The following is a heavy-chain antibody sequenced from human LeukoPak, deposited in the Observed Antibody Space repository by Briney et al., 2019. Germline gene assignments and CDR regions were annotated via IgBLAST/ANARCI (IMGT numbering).Heavy chain of an antibody. Sequence: GGSLRLSCAASGFTFSSYSMNWVRQAPGKGLEWVSSISSSISYIYYADSMKGRFTISRDNAKNSLYLQMNSLRAEDTAVYYCARDGIGFSYGKNDYWGQGTLVTVSS. CDR3: ARDGIGFSYGKNDY. V-gene: IGHV3-21*01. J-gene: IGHJ4*02. D-gene: IGHD5-18*01. CDR2: ISSSISYI. CDR1: GFTFSSYS.